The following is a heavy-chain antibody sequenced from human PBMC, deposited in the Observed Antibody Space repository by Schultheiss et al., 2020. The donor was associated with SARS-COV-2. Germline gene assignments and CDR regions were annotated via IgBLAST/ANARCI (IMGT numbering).Heavy chain of an antibody. CDR3: AKALRAGGWYFDL. V-gene: IGHV3-13*01. CDR1: GFTFSSYD. D-gene: IGHD1-26*01. Sequence: GESLKISCAASGFTFSSYDMHWVRQATGKGLEWVSAIGTAGDTYYPGSVKGRFTISRDNSKNTLYLQMNSLRAEDTAVYYCAKALRAGGWYFDLWGRGTLVTV. CDR2: IGTAGDT. J-gene: IGHJ2*01.